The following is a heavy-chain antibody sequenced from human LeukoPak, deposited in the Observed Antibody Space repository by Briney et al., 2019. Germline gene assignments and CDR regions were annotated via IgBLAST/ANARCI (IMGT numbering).Heavy chain of an antibody. CDR3: AREKYYGSGSYLDY. CDR2: IYTSGST. CDR1: GGSLSSYY. J-gene: IGHJ4*02. D-gene: IGHD3-10*01. Sequence: SETLSLTCTVSGGSLSSYYWSWVRQPAGKGLEWIGRIYTSGSTNYNPSLKSRVTMSVDTSKNQFSLKLSSVTAADTAVYYCAREKYYGSGSYLDYWGQGTLVTVSS. V-gene: IGHV4-4*07.